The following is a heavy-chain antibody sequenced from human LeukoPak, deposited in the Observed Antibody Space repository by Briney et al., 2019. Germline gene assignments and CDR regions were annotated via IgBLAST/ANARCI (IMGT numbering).Heavy chain of an antibody. D-gene: IGHD1-14*01. Sequence: GGSLRLSCAASGFTFSSDAMSWVRQAPGKGLEWVSAISGSGGSTYYADSVKGRFTISRDNSRNTLYLQMNSLRAEDTAVYYCTTAMAPDAAFDIWGQGTMVTVSS. CDR3: TTAMAPDAAFDI. CDR1: GFTFSSDA. CDR2: ISGSGGST. V-gene: IGHV3-23*01. J-gene: IGHJ3*02.